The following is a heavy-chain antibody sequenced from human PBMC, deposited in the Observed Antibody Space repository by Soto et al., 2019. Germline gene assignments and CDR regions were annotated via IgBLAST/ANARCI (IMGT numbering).Heavy chain of an antibody. CDR1: GYTFTSYD. J-gene: IGHJ3*01. Sequence: GASVKVSCKASGYTFTSYDMHWVRQAPGQGLEWMGIINPSGGSTTYAQKFQGRVTMTRDTSTSTVYMELTSLRSEDTAVYYCARDPSLDDIPLGGAFHVWGQGTMVTVSS. V-gene: IGHV1-46*03. D-gene: IGHD3-9*01. CDR2: INPSGGST. CDR3: ARDPSLDDIPLGGAFHV.